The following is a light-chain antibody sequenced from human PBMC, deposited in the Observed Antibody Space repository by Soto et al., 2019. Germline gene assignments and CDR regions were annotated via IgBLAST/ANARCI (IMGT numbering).Light chain of an antibody. V-gene: IGLV2-14*01. Sequence: QSALTQPASVSGSPGQSITISCTGTSRDVGAYNYVSWYQQHPGRVPKLMIYDVSNRPSGVSNRFSGSKSGNTASLTISGLQTEDEADYYCSSYTGSSSYVFGTGTKATVL. CDR2: DVS. J-gene: IGLJ1*01. CDR3: SSYTGSSSYV. CDR1: SRDVGAYNY.